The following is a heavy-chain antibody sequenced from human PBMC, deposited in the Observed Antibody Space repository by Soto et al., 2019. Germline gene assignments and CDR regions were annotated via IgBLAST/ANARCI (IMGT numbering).Heavy chain of an antibody. D-gene: IGHD6-19*01. CDR2: ISGTGGST. CDR1: GFTFNNYA. J-gene: IGHJ6*02. Sequence: PGGSLRLSCAASGFTFNNYAMNWVRQAPGKGLEWVTTISGTGGSTYYADSVKGRFTISRDNAKNSLYLQMNSLRGEDTAVYFCARDWGTPGRGSAVGYYYHYGMDVWGQGTTVTVSS. CDR3: ARDWGTPGRGSAVGYYYHYGMDV. V-gene: IGHV3-23*01.